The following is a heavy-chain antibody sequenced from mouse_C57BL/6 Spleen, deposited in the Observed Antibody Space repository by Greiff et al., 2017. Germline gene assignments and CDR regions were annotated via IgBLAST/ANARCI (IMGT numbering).Heavy chain of an antibody. CDR1: GFTFSDYY. J-gene: IGHJ3*01. Sequence: EVKLLESGGGLVQPGASLKLSCAASGFTFSDYYMYWVRQTPEKRLEWVAYISNGGGSTYYPDTVKGRSTISGDNATNTPYLQMSRLKSEDTAMYYCARPYDYDRNAGFAYWGQGTLVTVSA. CDR2: ISNGGGST. V-gene: IGHV5-12*01. D-gene: IGHD2-4*01. CDR3: ARPYDYDRNAGFAY.